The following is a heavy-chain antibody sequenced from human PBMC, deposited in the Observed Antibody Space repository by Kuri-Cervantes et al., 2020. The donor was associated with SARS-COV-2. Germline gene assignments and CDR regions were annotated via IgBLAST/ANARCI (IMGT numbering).Heavy chain of an antibody. V-gene: IGHV3-11*04. CDR3: ARDALIVVVITGYMDV. CDR1: GFTFSDYY. D-gene: IGHD3-22*01. Sequence: GESLKISCAASGFTFSDYYMSWIRQAPGKGLEWVSYISSSGSTIYYADSVKGRFTISRDNAKNSLYLQMNSLRAEDTAVYYCARDALIVVVITGYMDVWGKGTTVTVSS. CDR2: ISSSGSTI. J-gene: IGHJ6*03.